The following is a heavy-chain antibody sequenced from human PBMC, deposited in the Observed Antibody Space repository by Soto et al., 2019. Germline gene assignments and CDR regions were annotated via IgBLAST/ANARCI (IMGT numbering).Heavy chain of an antibody. D-gene: IGHD2-2*02. CDR2: FSYSGST. CDR3: ARAGCSSSSCFTGWFGP. CDR1: GDSISSYY. Sequence: QVLLQESGPGLVKPSETLSLTCTVSGDSISSYYWTWIRQPPGKGLEWIAYFSYSGSTNYNPSLKSRVTMSVDTSKNQLSLKLGSVAAADTAVYYCARAGCSSSSCFTGWFGPWGQGTLVTVSS. J-gene: IGHJ5*02. V-gene: IGHV4-59*01.